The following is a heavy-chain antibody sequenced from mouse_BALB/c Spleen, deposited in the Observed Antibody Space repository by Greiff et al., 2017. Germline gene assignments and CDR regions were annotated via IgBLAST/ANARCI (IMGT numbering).Heavy chain of an antibody. CDR3: ARAYYGNYGAY. Sequence: QVQLKESGPELVKPGASVKISCKASGYAFSSSWMNWVKQRPGQGLEWIGRIYPGDGDTNYNGKFKGKATLTADKSSSTAYMQLSSLTSVDSAVYFCARAYYGNYGAYWGQGTLVTVSA. CDR1: GYAFSSSW. CDR2: IYPGDGDT. D-gene: IGHD2-10*01. V-gene: IGHV1-82*01. J-gene: IGHJ3*01.